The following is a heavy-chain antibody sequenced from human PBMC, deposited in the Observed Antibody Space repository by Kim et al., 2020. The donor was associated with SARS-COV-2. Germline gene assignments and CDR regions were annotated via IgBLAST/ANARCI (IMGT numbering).Heavy chain of an antibody. J-gene: IGHJ4*02. CDR1: GGSFSGYY. Sequence: SETLSLTCAVYGGSFSGYYWSWIRQPPGKGLEWIGEINHSGSTNYNPSLKSRVTISVDTSKNQFSLKLSSVTAADTAVYYCARAMVRGVKPNYFDYWGQGTLVTVSS. V-gene: IGHV4-34*01. CDR2: INHSGST. D-gene: IGHD3-10*01. CDR3: ARAMVRGVKPNYFDY.